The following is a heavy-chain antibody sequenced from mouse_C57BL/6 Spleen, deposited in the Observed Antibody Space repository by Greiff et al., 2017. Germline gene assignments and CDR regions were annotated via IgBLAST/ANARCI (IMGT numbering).Heavy chain of an antibody. CDR1: GYAFSSSW. CDR2: IYPGDGDT. Sequence: QVQLQQSGPELVKPGASVKISCKASGYAFSSSWMNWVEQRPGQGLEWIGRIYPGDGDTNYNGKFKGKATLTADKSSSTAYMQLSSLTSEDSAVYFCAKSLAYFDYWGQGTALTVSS. J-gene: IGHJ2*01. CDR3: AKSLAYFDY. V-gene: IGHV1-82*01.